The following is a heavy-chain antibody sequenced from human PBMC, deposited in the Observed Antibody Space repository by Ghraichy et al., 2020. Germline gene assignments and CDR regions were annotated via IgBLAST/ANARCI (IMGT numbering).Heavy chain of an antibody. CDR3: AKDHKGVGSGSYHY. D-gene: IGHD3-10*01. V-gene: IGHV3-23*01. CDR1: GFTFSSYA. Sequence: GSLRLSCAASGFTFSSYAMSWVRQAPGKGLEWVSAISGSGGSTYYADSVKGRFTISRDNSKNTLYLQMNSLRAEDTAVYYCAKDHKGVGSGSYHYWGQGTLVTVSS. J-gene: IGHJ4*02. CDR2: ISGSGGST.